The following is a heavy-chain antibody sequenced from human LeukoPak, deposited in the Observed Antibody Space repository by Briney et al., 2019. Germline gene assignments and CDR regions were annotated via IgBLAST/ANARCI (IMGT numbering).Heavy chain of an antibody. CDR2: ISGYNGNT. D-gene: IGHD3-22*01. CDR1: GYTFTTYG. Sequence: LVASVKVSCKASGYTFTTYGISWVRQAPRHGLEWMGWISGYNGNTNYAQKLQGRVTMTTDASTSTAYMELRSLRSDDTAVYYCARGSTARYYYGRSGYYRGAFDYWGQGTLVTVSS. V-gene: IGHV1-18*01. CDR3: ARGSTARYYYGRSGYYRGAFDY. J-gene: IGHJ4*02.